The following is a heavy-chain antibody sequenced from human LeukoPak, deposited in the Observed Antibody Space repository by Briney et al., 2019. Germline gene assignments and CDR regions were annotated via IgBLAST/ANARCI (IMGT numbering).Heavy chain of an antibody. D-gene: IGHD7-27*01. J-gene: IGHJ2*01. V-gene: IGHV4-59*08. CDR3: ARPKLGADWYFDL. CDR1: GGSISSYY. Sequence: SETLSLTCTVSGGSISSYYWSWIRQPPGKGLEWIGYIYYSGSTNYNPSLKSRVTISVDTSKNQSSLKLSSVTAADTAVYYCARPKLGADWYFDLWGRGTLVTVSS. CDR2: IYYSGST.